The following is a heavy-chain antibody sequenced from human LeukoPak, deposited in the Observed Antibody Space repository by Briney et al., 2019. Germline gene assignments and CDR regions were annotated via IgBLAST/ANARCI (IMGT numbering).Heavy chain of an antibody. CDR1: GGSFSGYY. D-gene: IGHD6-19*01. CDR2: IYYSGST. J-gene: IGHJ4*02. CDR3: AREDNSGWLY. V-gene: IGHV4-59*01. Sequence: PSETLSLTCAVYGGSFSGYYWSWIRQPPGKGLEWIGYIYYSGSTNYNPPLKSRVTISVDTSKNQFSLKLSSVTAADTAVYYCAREDNSGWLYWGQGTLVTVSS.